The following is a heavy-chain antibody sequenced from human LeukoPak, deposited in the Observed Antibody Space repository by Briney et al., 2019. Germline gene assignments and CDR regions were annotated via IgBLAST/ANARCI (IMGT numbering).Heavy chain of an antibody. CDR1: GGAVSSGSYY. J-gene: IGHJ6*02. Sequence: SETLSLTCTVSGGAVSSGSYYWSWIRQPPGKGLEWIGYIYYSGSTNYNPSLKSRVTISVDTSKNQFSLKLTSVTAADTAVYYCARDSSYITSSGYYYYGMDVWGQGTTVTVSS. CDR2: IYYSGST. V-gene: IGHV4-61*01. CDR3: ARDSSYITSSGYYYYGMDV. D-gene: IGHD6-6*01.